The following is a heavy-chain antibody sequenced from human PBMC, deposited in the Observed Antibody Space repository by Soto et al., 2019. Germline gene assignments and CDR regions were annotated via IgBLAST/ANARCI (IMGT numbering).Heavy chain of an antibody. CDR3: ARDRGPSSGYYPYWFDP. V-gene: IGHV1-69*13. D-gene: IGHD3-22*01. CDR2: IIPIFGTA. Sequence: ASVKVSCKASGGTFSSYAISWVRQAPGQGIEWMGEIIPIFGTAYYAQKFQGSVTITADESMSTAYMELSSLRSEDTALFYCARDRGPSSGYYPYWFDPWGQGTLVTVSS. CDR1: GGTFSSYA. J-gene: IGHJ5*02.